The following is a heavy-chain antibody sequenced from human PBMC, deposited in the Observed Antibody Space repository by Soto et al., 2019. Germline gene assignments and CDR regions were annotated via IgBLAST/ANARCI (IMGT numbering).Heavy chain of an antibody. Sequence: SVKVSCKASGGTFSSYAITWVRQAPGQGLEWMGGIIPIFGTANNAQKFQGRVTITADESTSTAYMELSSLRSEDTAVYYCAGGFWSGPMYYYGMDVWGQGTTVTVSS. V-gene: IGHV1-69*13. J-gene: IGHJ6*02. CDR1: GGTFSSYA. CDR2: IIPIFGTA. D-gene: IGHD3-3*01. CDR3: AGGFWSGPMYYYGMDV.